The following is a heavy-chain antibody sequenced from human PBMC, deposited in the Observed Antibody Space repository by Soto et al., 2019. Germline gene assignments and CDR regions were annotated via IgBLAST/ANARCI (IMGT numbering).Heavy chain of an antibody. CDR2: ISYSGST. CDR1: GGSISSGGYY. V-gene: IGHV4-31*01. Sequence: QVQLQESGPGLVKPSQTLSLTCTVSGGSISSGGYYWSWIRQHPGKGLEWIGYISYSGSTYYNPSLKSLVTISVDTSKNQFSLKLSSVTAADTAVYYCARGWLQLEDPQGPVDYWGQGTLVTVSS. J-gene: IGHJ4*02. CDR3: ARGWLQLEDPQGPVDY. D-gene: IGHD5-12*01.